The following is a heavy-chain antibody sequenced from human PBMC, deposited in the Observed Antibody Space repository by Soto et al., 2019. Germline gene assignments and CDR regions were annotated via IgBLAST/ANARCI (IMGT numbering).Heavy chain of an antibody. Sequence: SVKVSCKVSGDTFSSYAISWVRQAPGHGLEWMGGIIPIYGTSDYAQKFQDRLTITADESTSTAYMELSSLISEDTAVYYCARDLGGCSGGSCRYNWFDSWGQGALVTVSS. CDR1: GDTFSSYA. CDR2: IIPIYGTS. J-gene: IGHJ5*01. V-gene: IGHV1-69*13. CDR3: ARDLGGCSGGSCRYNWFDS. D-gene: IGHD2-15*01.